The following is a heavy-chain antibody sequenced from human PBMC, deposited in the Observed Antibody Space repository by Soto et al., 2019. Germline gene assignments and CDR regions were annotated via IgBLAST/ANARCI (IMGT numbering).Heavy chain of an antibody. V-gene: IGHV5-51*01. D-gene: IGHD3-22*01. CDR1: GYSFTSYW. CDR2: IYPGDSDT. J-gene: IGHJ3*02. Sequence: PGECLKISCKGSGYSFTSYWIGWVRQMPGKGLEWMGIIYPGDSDTRYSPSFQGQVTISVDKSISTAYLQWSSLNASDTAMYYCARQSGSSGYSLQPFDAFDIWGQGKMVTVSS. CDR3: ARQSGSSGYSLQPFDAFDI.